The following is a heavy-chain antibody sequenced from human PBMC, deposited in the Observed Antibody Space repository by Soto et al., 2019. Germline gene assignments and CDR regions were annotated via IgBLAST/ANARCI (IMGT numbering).Heavy chain of an antibody. CDR3: ATLYYYGSGVEGFDP. CDR1: GYTFTGYY. CDR2: INPNSGGT. J-gene: IGHJ5*02. Sequence: QVQLVQSGAEVKKPGASVKVSCKASGYTFTGYYMHWVRQAPGQGLEWMGWINPNSGGTNYAQKFQGRVTMTRDTSISTAYMELSRLRSDDTAVYYCATLYYYGSGVEGFDPWGQGTLVTVSS. V-gene: IGHV1-2*02. D-gene: IGHD3-10*01.